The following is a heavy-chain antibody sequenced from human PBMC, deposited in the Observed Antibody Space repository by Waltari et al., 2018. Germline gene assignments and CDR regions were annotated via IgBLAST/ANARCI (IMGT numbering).Heavy chain of an antibody. CDR3: ASFPGFGELSGTDAFDI. D-gene: IGHD3-10*01. CDR1: GFTVSSNY. CDR2: IYSGGST. Sequence: EVQLVESGGGLIQPGGSLRLSCAASGFTVSSNYMSWVRQAPGKGLEWVSVIYSGGSTYYADSVKGRFTISRDKSKNTLYLQMNSLRAEDTAVYYCASFPGFGELSGTDAFDIWGQGTMVTVSS. V-gene: IGHV3-53*01. J-gene: IGHJ3*02.